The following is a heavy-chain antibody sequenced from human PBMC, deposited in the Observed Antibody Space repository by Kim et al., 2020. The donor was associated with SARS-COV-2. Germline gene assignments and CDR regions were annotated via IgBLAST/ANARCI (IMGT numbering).Heavy chain of an antibody. CDR2: VDPDGIST. CDR1: GFALSKHY. V-gene: IGHV1-46*01. D-gene: IGHD6-13*01. CDR3: ARETASAGKEFDC. J-gene: IGHJ4*02. Sequence: ASVKVSCKASGFALSKHYIHWMRQAPGQDIEWMGTVDPDGISTSYAQNFQGRVIITSDTSTTTVYMDLSSLRSEDTAVYYCARETASAGKEFDCWGQGTL.